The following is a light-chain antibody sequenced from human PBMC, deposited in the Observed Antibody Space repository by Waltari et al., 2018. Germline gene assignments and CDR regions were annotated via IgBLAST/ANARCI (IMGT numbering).Light chain of an antibody. Sequence: QSALTQPASVSGSPGQSITISCTGTSRDVGGYTYVSWYQQYPGKAPQLMIYDVNNRPSGVSNRFSGSKSGNTASLTISGLQAEDEADYYCSSYTSSSTQVFGGGTKLTVL. CDR1: SRDVGGYTY. V-gene: IGLV2-14*03. CDR2: DVN. CDR3: SSYTSSSTQV. J-gene: IGLJ3*02.